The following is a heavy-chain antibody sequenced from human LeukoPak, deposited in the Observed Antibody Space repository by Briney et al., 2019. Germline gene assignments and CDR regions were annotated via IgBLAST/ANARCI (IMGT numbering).Heavy chain of an antibody. Sequence: GGSLRLSCAASGFTFSVSWMSWVRQAPGKGLEWVASIKEDGSERYYVDPVKGRFTISRDNAKNSLYLQMNTLRAEDTAVYYCARAPRFRLVGVPKGPFDPWGQGTLVTVSS. D-gene: IGHD1-26*01. CDR3: ARAPRFRLVGVPKGPFDP. J-gene: IGHJ5*02. CDR2: IKEDGSER. V-gene: IGHV3-7*03. CDR1: GFTFSVSW.